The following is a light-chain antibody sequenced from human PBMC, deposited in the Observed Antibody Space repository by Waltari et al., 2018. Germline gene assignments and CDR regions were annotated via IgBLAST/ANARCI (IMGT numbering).Light chain of an antibody. J-gene: IGKJ4*01. V-gene: IGKV3-15*01. Sequence: VLLTQSPAYLSVSPGDTVILSCRASQSVRTNLVWYQQKAGQAPRTLIYGASTRASGVPSRFIGSGSETDFPLIISSLPSEDAAVYFCQQYYVWPPITFGGGTKLEI. CDR1: QSVRTN. CDR3: QQYYVWPPIT. CDR2: GAS.